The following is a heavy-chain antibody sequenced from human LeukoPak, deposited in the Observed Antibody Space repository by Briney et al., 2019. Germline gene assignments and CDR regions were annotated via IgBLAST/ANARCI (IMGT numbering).Heavy chain of an antibody. Sequence: ASVKVSCKASGYTFTSYGISWVRQAPGQGLEWMGWISACNGNTNYAQKLQGRVTMTTDTSTSTAYMELRSLRSDDTAVYYCARDTYDSSGYYFDYWGQGTLVTVSS. CDR1: GYTFTSYG. CDR2: ISACNGNT. J-gene: IGHJ4*02. D-gene: IGHD3-22*01. CDR3: ARDTYDSSGYYFDY. V-gene: IGHV1-18*01.